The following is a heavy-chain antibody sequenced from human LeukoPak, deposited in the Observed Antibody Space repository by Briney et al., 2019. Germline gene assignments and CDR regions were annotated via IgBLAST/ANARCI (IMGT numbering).Heavy chain of an antibody. D-gene: IGHD3-16*01. V-gene: IGHV3-15*07. CDR2: IRTKSDGETV. CDR3: ATPALGRRLYYYDY. CDR1: GFTFSSAC. J-gene: IGHJ4*02. Sequence: GGSLRLSCAASGFTFSSACLSWVRQAPGKGLEWVGRIRTKSDGETVDYAAPVKGRFTISRDDSKNSLFLQMNSLKTEDTAVYYCATPALGRRLYYYDYWGQGTLVTVSP.